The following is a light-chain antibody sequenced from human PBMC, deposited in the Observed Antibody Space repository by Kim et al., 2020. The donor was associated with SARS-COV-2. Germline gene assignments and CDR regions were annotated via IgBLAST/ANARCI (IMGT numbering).Light chain of an antibody. CDR3: QAWDIYIDWV. Sequence: SYELTQPPSLSVSPGQTATITCSGDMLGQYYTSWYQQKPGQAPILLIYQDRQRPSGIPERFSGFSSGNTATLTIRATQAVDEAVYYCQAWDIYIDWVFGGGTQLTVL. CDR1: MLGQYY. J-gene: IGLJ3*02. V-gene: IGLV3-1*01. CDR2: QDR.